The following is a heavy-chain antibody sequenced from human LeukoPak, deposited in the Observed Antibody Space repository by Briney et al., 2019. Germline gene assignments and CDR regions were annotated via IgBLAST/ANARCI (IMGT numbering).Heavy chain of an antibody. CDR1: GGSFSGYY. Sequence: SETLSLTCAVYGGSFSGYYWSWIRQPPGKGLEWIGEINHSGSTNYNPSLKSRVTISVDTSKNQFSLKLSSVTAADTAVYYCARDYSSGTFDYWGQGTLVTVSS. D-gene: IGHD3-22*01. V-gene: IGHV4-34*01. CDR2: INHSGST. CDR3: ARDYSSGTFDY. J-gene: IGHJ4*02.